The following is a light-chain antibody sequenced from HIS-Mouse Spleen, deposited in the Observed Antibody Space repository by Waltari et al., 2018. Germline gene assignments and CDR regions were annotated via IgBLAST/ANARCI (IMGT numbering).Light chain of an antibody. V-gene: IGLV1-47*01. J-gene: IGLJ3*02. CDR3: AAWEDSLSGPV. CDR2: RNN. Sequence: QSVLTQPPSASGTPGQRVSISCSGSSHHNGSSHVYWYQQLPGTAPKLLTYRNNQRPSVVPDRFSGSKSGTPATLAISGLRSEDEADYYCAAWEDSLSGPVFGGGTKLTVL. CDR1: SHHNGSSH.